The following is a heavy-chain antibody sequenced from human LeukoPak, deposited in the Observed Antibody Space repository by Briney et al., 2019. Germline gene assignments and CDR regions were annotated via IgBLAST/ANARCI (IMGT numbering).Heavy chain of an antibody. Sequence: GGSLRLSCAASGFTFSSYSMNWVRQAPGKGREWVSSISSSSSYIYYADSVKGRFTISRDNAKNSLYLQMNSLRAEDTAVYYCARVYGSGINDYWGQGTLVTVSS. V-gene: IGHV3-21*01. D-gene: IGHD3-10*01. CDR3: ARVYGSGINDY. CDR1: GFTFSSYS. J-gene: IGHJ4*02. CDR2: ISSSSSYI.